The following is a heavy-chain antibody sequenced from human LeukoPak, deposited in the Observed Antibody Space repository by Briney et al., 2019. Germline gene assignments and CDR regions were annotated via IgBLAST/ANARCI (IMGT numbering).Heavy chain of an antibody. J-gene: IGHJ5*02. V-gene: IGHV5-51*01. CDR1: GYSFTSYW. CDR2: FYPGDSDT. CDR3: ARSSIHCSSTSCYSSWFDP. Sequence: GESLKISCKGSGYSFTSYWIGWVRQMPGKGLEWMGIFYPGDSDTRNSPSFQGQVTISADKSISTAYLQWSSLKASDTAMYYCARSSIHCSSTSCYSSWFDPWGQGTLVTVSS. D-gene: IGHD2-2*01.